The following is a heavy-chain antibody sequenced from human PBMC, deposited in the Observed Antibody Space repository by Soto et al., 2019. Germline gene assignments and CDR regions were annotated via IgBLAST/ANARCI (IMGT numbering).Heavy chain of an antibody. Sequence: SDTLSLTCAVYGGSFSGYYWSWIRQPPGKGLEWIGEINHSGSTNYNPSLKSRVTISVDTSKNQFSLKLSSVTAADTAVYYCARGPPYDYIWGSYRYLAYWGQGTLVTVSS. V-gene: IGHV4-34*01. CDR3: ARGPPYDYIWGSYRYLAY. CDR2: INHSGST. D-gene: IGHD3-16*02. J-gene: IGHJ4*02. CDR1: GGSFSGYY.